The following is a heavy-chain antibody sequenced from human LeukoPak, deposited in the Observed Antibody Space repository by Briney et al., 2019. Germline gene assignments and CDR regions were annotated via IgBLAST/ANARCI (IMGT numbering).Heavy chain of an antibody. CDR2: IKQDGSEK. J-gene: IGHJ4*02. D-gene: IGHD6-19*01. CDR1: GFTFSTYW. V-gene: IGHV3-7*01. CDR3: ARIAVAGFDY. Sequence: PGGSLRLPCAASGFTFSTYWMSWVRQAPGKGLEWVANIKQDGSEKYYVDSVKGRFTISRDNAKNSLFLQMNSLRAEDTAVYYCARIAVAGFDYWGQGTLVTVSS.